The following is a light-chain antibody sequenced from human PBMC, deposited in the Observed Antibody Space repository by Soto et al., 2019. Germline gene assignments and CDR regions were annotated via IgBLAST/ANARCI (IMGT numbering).Light chain of an antibody. Sequence: DIQMTQSPTSLSASVGDRVTITCRASQGIRNFVAWYQQKPGKAPKLLIYAASTLQSGFPSRFSGSGSGTDFTLTINSLQPEYVATYSCQKYSSVPVFGPGTKVEIK. CDR3: QKYSSVPV. CDR2: AAS. CDR1: QGIRNF. J-gene: IGKJ3*01. V-gene: IGKV1-27*01.